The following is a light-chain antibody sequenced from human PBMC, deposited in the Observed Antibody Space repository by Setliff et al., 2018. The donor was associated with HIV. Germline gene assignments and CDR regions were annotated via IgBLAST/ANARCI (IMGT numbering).Light chain of an antibody. Sequence: QSALTQPASVSGSPGQSITISCSGTSSDVGGYNYVSWYQQHPGKAPKLMIFDVSERPSGVSHRFSGSKSGNTASLTISGLQTEDEADYFCASYRSPATYVFGIGTKVTVL. CDR3: ASYRSPATYV. J-gene: IGLJ1*01. CDR1: SSDVGGYNY. CDR2: DVS. V-gene: IGLV2-14*03.